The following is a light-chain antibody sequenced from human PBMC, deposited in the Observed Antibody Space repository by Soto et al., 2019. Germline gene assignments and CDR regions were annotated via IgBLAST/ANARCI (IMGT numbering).Light chain of an antibody. J-gene: IGKJ1*01. Sequence: EIVLTQSPGTLSLSPGERATLSCRASQSVSSNYLAWYQQKPGQAPRLLIYGASSRATGIPDRFSGSGSGTDFTLTISRLEPEDFAVYYCKQYGRSPRTFGQGTKVEIK. CDR1: QSVSSNY. CDR3: KQYGRSPRT. V-gene: IGKV3-20*01. CDR2: GAS.